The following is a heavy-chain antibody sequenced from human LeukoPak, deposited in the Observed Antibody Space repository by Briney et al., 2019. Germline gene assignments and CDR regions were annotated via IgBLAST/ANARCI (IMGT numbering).Heavy chain of an antibody. CDR3: ANSRSWEPPGI. CDR1: GGSISSGGFS. D-gene: IGHD1-26*01. J-gene: IGHJ4*02. V-gene: IGHV4-30-4*07. Sequence: PSETLSLTCAVSGGSISSGGFSWSWIRQPPGKGLEWLGYIFYSGSTYYNPSLKSRISMSVDTSKNQFSLKLSSVTAADTAVYYCANSRSWEPPGIWGQGTLITVSS. CDR2: IFYSGST.